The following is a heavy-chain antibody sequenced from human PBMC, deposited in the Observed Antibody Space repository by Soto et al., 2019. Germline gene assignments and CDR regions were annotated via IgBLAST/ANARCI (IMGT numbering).Heavy chain of an antibody. CDR2: ISGSGGST. Sequence: EVQLLESGGGLAQPGGSLRLSCAASGFTFSTSPMSWVRQAPGKGLEWVSTISGSGGSTYYADSVKGRFTISRDNSKNTLSVQMNSLRAEDTAVYYCARGSSFDYWGQGMLVTVSS. J-gene: IGHJ4*02. CDR1: GFTFSTSP. D-gene: IGHD3-10*01. V-gene: IGHV3-23*01. CDR3: ARGSSFDY.